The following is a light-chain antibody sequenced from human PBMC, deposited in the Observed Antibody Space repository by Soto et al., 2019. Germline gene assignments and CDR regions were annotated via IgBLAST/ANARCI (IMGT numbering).Light chain of an antibody. CDR3: AAWDDSLNGYV. J-gene: IGLJ1*01. Sequence: QLVLTQPPSASGTPGQRVTISCSGSSSNIGSNSVNWYQQLPGTAPKLLIYSNDRRPSGVPDRFSGSKSGTSASLAISGLQSEDEADYYCAAWDDSLNGYVFRTGTKLTVL. CDR2: SND. CDR1: SSNIGSNS. V-gene: IGLV1-44*01.